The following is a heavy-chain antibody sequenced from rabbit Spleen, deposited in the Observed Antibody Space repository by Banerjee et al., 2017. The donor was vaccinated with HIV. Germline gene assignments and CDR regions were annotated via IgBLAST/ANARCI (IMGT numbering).Heavy chain of an antibody. J-gene: IGHJ4*01. CDR3: ARGSATMTMVITGFYLNL. CDR1: GFSFSSSYY. D-gene: IGHD2-1*01. V-gene: IGHV1S45*01. CDR2: IYAGGSGST. Sequence: QEQLVESGGDLVKPGTSLTLTCTDSGFSFSSSYYMCWVRQAPGKGLECIACIYAGGSGSTYYANWAKGRFTISKTSSTTVTLQMTSLTVADTATYFCARGSATMTMVITGFYLNLWGPGTLVTVS.